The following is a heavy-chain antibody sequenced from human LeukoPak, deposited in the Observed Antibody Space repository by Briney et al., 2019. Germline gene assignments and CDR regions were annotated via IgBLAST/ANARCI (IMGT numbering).Heavy chain of an antibody. D-gene: IGHD2-21*02. J-gene: IGHJ3*01. V-gene: IGHV3-66*01. CDR2: LYSDGTT. Sequence: GGSLRLSCAASGFTVSSHYMNWVRQAPGKGLQWVSVLYSDGTTYYADSVKGRFTISRDNSRSTLYLQMNSLRAEDTAVYFCARVAYYRVTADQITDAFDVWGRGTAVTVSS. CDR1: GFTVSSHY. CDR3: ARVAYYRVTADQITDAFDV.